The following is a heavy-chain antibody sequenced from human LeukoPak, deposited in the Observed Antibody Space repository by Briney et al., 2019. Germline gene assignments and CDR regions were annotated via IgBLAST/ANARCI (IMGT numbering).Heavy chain of an antibody. CDR2: ISVDGTHT. J-gene: IGHJ5*01. CDR3: VREPPGNSLDS. V-gene: IGHV3-74*01. Sequence: GGSLRLSCVASGFTFISCWVHGVRQVAGKGPVWVARISVDGTHTTYADSVKGRFTISRDNAKNTLYLQMNSLRAEDTAVYYCVREPPGNSLDSWGQGTLVTVSS. CDR1: GFTFISCW.